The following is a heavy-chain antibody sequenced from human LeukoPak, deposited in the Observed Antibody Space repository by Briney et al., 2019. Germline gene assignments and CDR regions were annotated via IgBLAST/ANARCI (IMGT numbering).Heavy chain of an antibody. D-gene: IGHD1-26*01. CDR3: ARGIVGATFTFDY. CDR2: IIPIFGTA. Sequence: SVKVSCKASGGTFSSYAISWVRQAPGQGLEWMGGIIPIFGTANYAQKFQGRVTITADESTSTAYMELSSLRSEDTAVYYCARGIVGATFTFDYWGQGTLVTVSS. J-gene: IGHJ4*02. CDR1: GGTFSSYA. V-gene: IGHV1-69*13.